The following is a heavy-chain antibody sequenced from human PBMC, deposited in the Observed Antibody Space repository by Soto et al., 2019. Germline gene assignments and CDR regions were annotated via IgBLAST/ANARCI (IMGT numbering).Heavy chain of an antibody. CDR1: RFTFSSYA. V-gene: IGHV3-30-3*01. CDR2: ISYDGSNK. J-gene: IGHJ4*02. Sequence: SLRLSCAASRFTFSSYAMHWVRQAPGKGLEWVAVISYDGSNKYCADSVKGRFTISRDNARNSLYLQMDSLRDEDTALYYCAKGRYDFWSPYYFDSWGQGTLVTVSS. D-gene: IGHD3-3*01. CDR3: AKGRYDFWSPYYFDS.